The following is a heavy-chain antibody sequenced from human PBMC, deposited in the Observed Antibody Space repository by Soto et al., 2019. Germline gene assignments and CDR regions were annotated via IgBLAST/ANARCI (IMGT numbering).Heavy chain of an antibody. D-gene: IGHD6-13*01. CDR1: GFTFSSYA. Sequence: PGGSLRLSCAASGFTFSSYAMSWVRQAPGKGLEWVSAISGSGGSTYYADSVKGRFTISRDNSKNTLYLQMNSLRAEDTAVYYCAVGIAAAGTGYYYYYGMDVWGQGTTVTVSS. J-gene: IGHJ6*02. CDR3: AVGIAAAGTGYYYYYGMDV. V-gene: IGHV3-23*01. CDR2: ISGSGGST.